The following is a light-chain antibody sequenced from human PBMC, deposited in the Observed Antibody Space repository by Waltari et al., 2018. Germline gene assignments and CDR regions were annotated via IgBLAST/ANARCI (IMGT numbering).Light chain of an antibody. J-gene: IGLJ2*01. CDR3: CSYAGSSTVL. CDR2: DVT. V-gene: IGLV2-11*01. Sequence: QSALTQPRSVSGSPGQSVTISCTGTSSDVGGYNYVSWYQQHPGKAPKLMIYDVTKRPSGVPDRVSGSKSGNTASLTISGLQAEDEADYYCCSYAGSSTVLFGGGTKLTVL. CDR1: SSDVGGYNY.